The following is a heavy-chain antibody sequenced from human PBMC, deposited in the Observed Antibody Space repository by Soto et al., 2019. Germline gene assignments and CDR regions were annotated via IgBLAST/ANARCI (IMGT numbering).Heavy chain of an antibody. CDR2: IYYSGST. V-gene: IGHV4-31*11. CDR1: GGSISSGGYY. Sequence: PSETLSLTCAVSGGSISSGGYYWSWIRQHPGRGLEWIGYIYYSGSTNYNPVLKSRVTISGDTSKNQLSLKLSSVTAADTAVYFCARGASGSFDNWGQGTLVTVSS. CDR3: ARGASGSFDN. J-gene: IGHJ4*02. D-gene: IGHD3-3*01.